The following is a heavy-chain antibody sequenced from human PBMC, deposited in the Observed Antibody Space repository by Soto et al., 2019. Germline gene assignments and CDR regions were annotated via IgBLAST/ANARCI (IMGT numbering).Heavy chain of an antibody. D-gene: IGHD3-3*01. Sequence: EVQVLESGGGLLQPGGSLRLSCVASGFTFNTHAMTWVRQGPGMGLEWTSSISGDGETTYYADSVKGRFTVSRDNSKNTFYLQMNSLRVEDMATYYCVKDWSGNKCPCMDVWGQGTTVTVSS. CDR1: GFTFNTHA. J-gene: IGHJ6*02. CDR2: ISGDGETT. V-gene: IGHV3-23*01. CDR3: VKDWSGNKCPCMDV.